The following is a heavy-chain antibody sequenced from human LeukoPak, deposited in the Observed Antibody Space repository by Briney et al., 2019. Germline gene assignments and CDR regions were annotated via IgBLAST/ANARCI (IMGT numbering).Heavy chain of an antibody. D-gene: IGHD2-21*01. CDR1: GFTVSSTY. CDR2: VYKDGKM. CDR3: ASRHCSGGDCYFAGADPFDH. V-gene: IGHV3-53*01. J-gene: IGHJ4*02. Sequence: PGGSLRLSCAASGFTVSSTYMSWVRQRPGKGLEWVSVVYKDGKMFYIDSVKGRFAISRDTSKNTVYPQMNNLRAEDTAVYYCASRHCSGGDCYFAGADPFDHWGQGTLVTVSS.